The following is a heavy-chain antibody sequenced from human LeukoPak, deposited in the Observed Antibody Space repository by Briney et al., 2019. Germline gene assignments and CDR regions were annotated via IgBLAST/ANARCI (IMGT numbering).Heavy chain of an antibody. J-gene: IGHJ4*02. Sequence: GGSLRLSCAASGFTFSSYAMHWVRQAPGKGLEWVAVISYDGSYESYADSVKGRFTISRDNSKNTLYLQMNSLRVEDTAVYYCAKGGPPTGASPRPWDFNYWGQGALVAVSS. V-gene: IGHV3-30*04. CDR3: AKGGPPTGASPRPWDFNY. CDR1: GFTFSSYA. D-gene: IGHD1-26*01. CDR2: ISYDGSYE.